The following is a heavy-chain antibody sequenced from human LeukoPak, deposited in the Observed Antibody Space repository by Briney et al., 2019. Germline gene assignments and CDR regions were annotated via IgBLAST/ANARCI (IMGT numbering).Heavy chain of an antibody. CDR2: ISAYNGNT. D-gene: IGHD1-26*01. CDR1: GYTFTSYG. V-gene: IGHV1-18*01. CDR3: ARDDRYSGSYPAYYYYGVDV. J-gene: IGHJ6*02. Sequence: ASVKVSCKASGYTFTSYGISWVRQAPGQGLEWMGWISAYNGNTNYAQKLQGRVTMTTDTSTSTAYMELRSLRSDDTAVYYCARDDRYSGSYPAYYYYGVDVWGQGTTVTVSS.